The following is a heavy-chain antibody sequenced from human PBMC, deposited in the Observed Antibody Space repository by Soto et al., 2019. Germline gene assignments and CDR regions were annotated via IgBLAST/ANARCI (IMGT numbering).Heavy chain of an antibody. V-gene: IGHV3-64*01. CDR3: ARMGGPSLYYYYMDV. CDR2: ISSNGGST. Sequence: VQLVESGGGLVQPGGSLRLSCAASGFTFSSYAMHWVRQAPGKGLEYVSAISSNGGSTYYANSVKGRFTISRDNSKNTLYLQMGSLRAEDMAVYYCARMGGPSLYYYYMDVWGKGTTVTVS. D-gene: IGHD2-15*01. J-gene: IGHJ6*03. CDR1: GFTFSSYA.